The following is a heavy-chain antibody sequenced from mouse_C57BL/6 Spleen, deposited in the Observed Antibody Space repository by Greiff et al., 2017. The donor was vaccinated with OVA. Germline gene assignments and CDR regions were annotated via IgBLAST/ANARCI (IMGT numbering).Heavy chain of an antibody. CDR3: ARRGYDYDGGYYFDY. CDR2: FHPYNDDT. CDR1: GYTFTTYP. D-gene: IGHD2-4*01. Sequence: QVHVKQSGAELVKPGASVKMSCKASGYTFTTYPIEWMKQNHGKSLEWIGNFHPYNDDTKYNEKFKGKATLTVEKSSSTVYLELSRLTSDDSAVYYCARRGYDYDGGYYFDYWGQGTTLTVSS. J-gene: IGHJ2*01. V-gene: IGHV1-47*01.